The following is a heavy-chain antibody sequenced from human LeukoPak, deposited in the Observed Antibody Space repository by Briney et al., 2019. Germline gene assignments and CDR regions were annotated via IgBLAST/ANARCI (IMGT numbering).Heavy chain of an antibody. J-gene: IGHJ4*02. V-gene: IGHV4-39*01. D-gene: IGHD3-9*01. CDR3: ASLLRYFDWPFDH. Sequence: SETLSLTCTVSGGSFSSSNYYWGWIRQPPGKGLEWIGNIYYSGSTYYNPSLRSRVTISIDTSKNQFSLKLRSVTAADTAVYYCASLLRYFDWPFDHWGRGTLVTVSS. CDR1: GGSFSSSNYY. CDR2: IYYSGST.